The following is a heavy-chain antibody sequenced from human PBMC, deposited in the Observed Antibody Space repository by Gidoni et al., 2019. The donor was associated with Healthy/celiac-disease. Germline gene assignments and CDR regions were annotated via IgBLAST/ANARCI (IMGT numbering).Heavy chain of an antibody. V-gene: IGHV3-15*01. D-gene: IGHD3-3*01. J-gene: IGHJ4*02. Sequence: EVQLVESGGGLVKPGGSLRLSCAASGFTFSNAWRSWVRQAPGKGLEWVGRIKSKTDGGTTDYAAPVKGRFTISRDDSKNTLYLQMNSLKTEDTAVYYCTTEPRYYDFWSGYYPFDYWGQGTLVTVSS. CDR3: TTEPRYYDFWSGYYPFDY. CDR1: GFTFSNAW. CDR2: IKSKTDGGTT.